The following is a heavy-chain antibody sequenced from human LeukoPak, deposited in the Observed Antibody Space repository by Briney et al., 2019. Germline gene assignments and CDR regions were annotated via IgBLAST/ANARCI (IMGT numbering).Heavy chain of an antibody. D-gene: IGHD3-3*01. V-gene: IGHV3-23*01. J-gene: IGHJ5*02. Sequence: GGTLRLSCEDSGFSFSVYAMSWVRQAPGKGLEWVSSISGNSDRTYYANSVKGRFTISRENFRNTVHLKMSSLGAEDTALYYCAKGGQEFDFWRFNHWGQGNLVIVSS. CDR3: AKGGQEFDFWRFNH. CDR1: GFSFSVYA. CDR2: ISGNSDRT.